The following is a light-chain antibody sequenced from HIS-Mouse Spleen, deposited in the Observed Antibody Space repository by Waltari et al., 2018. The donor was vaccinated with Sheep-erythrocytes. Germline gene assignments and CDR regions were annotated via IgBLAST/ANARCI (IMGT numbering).Light chain of an antibody. CDR3: QAWDSSTYV. CDR2: QDS. CDR1: KLGDKY. Sequence: SYELTQPPSVSVSTGQTASITCSGVKLGDKYACWYQQKPGQSPVLVLYQDSKRPSGIPERFSGSNAGNTATLTISGTQAMDEADYYCQAWDSSTYVFGTGTKVTVL. J-gene: IGLJ1*01. V-gene: IGLV3-1*01.